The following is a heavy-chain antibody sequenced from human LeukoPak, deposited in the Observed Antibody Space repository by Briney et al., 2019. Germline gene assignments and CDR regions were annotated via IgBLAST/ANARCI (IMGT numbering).Heavy chain of an antibody. CDR1: GYTLTELS. CDR3: ATIWFGESRPSFDY. J-gene: IGHJ4*02. D-gene: IGHD3-10*01. CDR2: FDPEDGET. V-gene: IGHV1-24*01. Sequence: AAVKLSRNVSGYTLTELSMHWGRHPPAKGLEWVGGFDPEDGETSYAQKFHGIVTMTENTSTDTAYMELSSLRSEDTAVYYCATIWFGESRPSFDYWGQGTLVTVSS.